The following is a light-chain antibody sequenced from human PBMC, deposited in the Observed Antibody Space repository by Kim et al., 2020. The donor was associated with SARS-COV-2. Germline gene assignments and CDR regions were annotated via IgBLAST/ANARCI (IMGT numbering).Light chain of an antibody. CDR2: DAS. CDR1: QSISVW. Sequence: ASVGDRVTITCRASQSISVWLAWYQQKPGKAPELLIYDASTLESGVPSRFSGSGSGTEFTLTISSLQPDDFAAYYCQQYNRYSLTFGGETKVDI. J-gene: IGKJ4*01. CDR3: QQYNRYSLT. V-gene: IGKV1-5*01.